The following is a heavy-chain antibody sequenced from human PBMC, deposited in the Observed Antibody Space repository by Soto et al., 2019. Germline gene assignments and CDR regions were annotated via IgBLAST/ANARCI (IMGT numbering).Heavy chain of an antibody. V-gene: IGHV1-69*02. CDR2: IIPILGIA. CDR1: GGTFSSYT. D-gene: IGHD3-9*01. Sequence: QVQLVQSGAEVKKPGSSVKVSYKASGGTFSSYTISWVRQAPGQGLEWMGRIIPILGIANYAQKFQGRGKITADKTMSTAFMERVSLRSGDTAVYDGAPHVDFLAVTLFYYWGEVTLVAVS. CDR3: APHVDFLAVTLFYY. J-gene: IGHJ4*02.